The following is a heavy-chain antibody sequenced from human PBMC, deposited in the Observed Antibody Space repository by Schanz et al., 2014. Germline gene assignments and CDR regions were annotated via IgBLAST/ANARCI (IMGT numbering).Heavy chain of an antibody. D-gene: IGHD2-2*01. J-gene: IGHJ4*02. CDR2: INPSSGTT. CDR1: GYTFTSYY. CDR3: ARGGFFDSTSFDS. Sequence: QVQLVQSGAEVKKPGASVKVSCKASGYTFTSYYIHWVRQAPGQGLEWMGKINPSSGTTRIAQNFQGRLTVTRDTSTSTVSIELRRLRSEDTAVYYCARGGFFDSTSFDSWGQGTLVTVSS. V-gene: IGHV1-46*03.